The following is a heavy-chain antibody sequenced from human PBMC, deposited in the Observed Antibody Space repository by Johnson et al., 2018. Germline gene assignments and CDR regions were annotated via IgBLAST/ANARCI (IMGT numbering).Heavy chain of an antibody. CDR2: VYYSGST. D-gene: IGHD3-16*01. J-gene: IGHJ3*01. Sequence: QVQLQESGPGLVKPSETLSLTCTVSGGSISTYYWSWIRQPPGKRLEWIGYVYYSGSTNYNPSLKSRVTMSVDTSKKQFYLKLTPVTAADTAVYFCAGEDDGAFDLWGQGTMVTVSS. CDR3: AGEDDGAFDL. CDR1: GGSISTYY. V-gene: IGHV4-59*01.